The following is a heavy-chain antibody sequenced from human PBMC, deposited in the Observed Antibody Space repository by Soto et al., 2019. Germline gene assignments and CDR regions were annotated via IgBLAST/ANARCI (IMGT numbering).Heavy chain of an antibody. J-gene: IGHJ6*01. D-gene: IGHD6-13*01. CDR2: IYYSGNT. Sequence: SETLYLTCTVSGCSITSNTFDWVWIRQPPGKGLEWIGSIYYSGNTYYNPSLKSRVTISVDTSKNQFSLKLSSVTAADTAVYYCARGAAAGYYYYYGMDVWGQGTTVTVS. CDR3: ARGAAAGYYYYYGMDV. CDR1: GCSITSNTFD. V-gene: IGHV4-39*01.